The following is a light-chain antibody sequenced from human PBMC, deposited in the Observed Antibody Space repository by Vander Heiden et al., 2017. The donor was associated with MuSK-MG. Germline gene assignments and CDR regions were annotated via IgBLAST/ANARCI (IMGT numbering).Light chain of an antibody. CDR3: GTWDSSLSAEV. CDR1: SSNIGNNY. CDR2: ENN. V-gene: IGLV1-51*02. Sequence: QSVLTQPPSVSAAPGQTVTIPCSGCSSNIGNNYVSWYQQLPGTAPKLLIYENNKRPSGIPDRFSGSKSGTSATLVITGLQTGDEADYYCGTWDSSLSAEVFGGGTKLTVL. J-gene: IGLJ2*01.